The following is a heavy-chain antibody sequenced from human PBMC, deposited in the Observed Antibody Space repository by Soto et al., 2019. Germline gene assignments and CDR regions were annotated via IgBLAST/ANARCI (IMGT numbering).Heavy chain of an antibody. CDR2: ISSYNGDT. Sequence: QVQLVQSGAEVKKPGASVKVSCKASGYTFTRSGISWVRQAPGQGPEWMGWISSYNGDTNYAQTFQGRVTMTTDTSTSTAYMELRSLRSDDTAVYYCAREGVASYYYYGMDVWGQGTPVTVSS. J-gene: IGHJ6*02. D-gene: IGHD5-12*01. V-gene: IGHV1-18*01. CDR3: AREGVASYYYYGMDV. CDR1: GYTFTRSG.